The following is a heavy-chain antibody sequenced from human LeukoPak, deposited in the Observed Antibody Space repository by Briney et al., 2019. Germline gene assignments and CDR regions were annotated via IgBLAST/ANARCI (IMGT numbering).Heavy chain of an antibody. CDR3: AKPRQQLVRYGLDV. D-gene: IGHD6-6*01. CDR1: GFTFSSYW. J-gene: IGHJ6*02. Sequence: GGSLRLSCAASGFTFSSYWMSWVRQAPGKGLEWVANIKQDGSEKYYVDSVKGRFTISRDNSKSTLYLQMNSLRSEDTAVYYCAKPRQQLVRYGLDVWGQGTTVIVSS. V-gene: IGHV3-7*03. CDR2: IKQDGSEK.